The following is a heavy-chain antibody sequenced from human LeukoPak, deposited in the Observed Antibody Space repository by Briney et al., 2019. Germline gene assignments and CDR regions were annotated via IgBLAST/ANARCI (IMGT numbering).Heavy chain of an antibody. CDR1: GFTVSSNY. D-gene: IGHD3-22*01. CDR2: IYSGGST. J-gene: IGHJ4*02. V-gene: IGHV3-53*01. Sequence: GGSLRLSCAASGFTVSSNYMNWVRQAPGKGLEWVSVIYSGGSTYYADSVKGRFTISRDNAKNSLYLQMNSLRAEDTAVYYCASRGYYYDSSGPFDYWGQGTLVTVSS. CDR3: ASRGYYYDSSGPFDY.